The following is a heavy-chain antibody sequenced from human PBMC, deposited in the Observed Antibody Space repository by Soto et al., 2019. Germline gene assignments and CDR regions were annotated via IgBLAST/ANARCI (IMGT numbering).Heavy chain of an antibody. J-gene: IGHJ4*02. CDR1: GYSFTTYG. CDR2: ISTYNGDT. V-gene: IGHV1-18*01. Sequence: QVQLVQSGAEVKKPGASVRVSCKASGYSFTTYGVTWVRQAPGQGLEWMGWISTYNGDTRVAQQHQGRVTLTTDTAKNAAHMEVRSLRSDDTAIYFCARTGGRSTRGDYWGQGTLVTVSS. D-gene: IGHD3-16*01. CDR3: ARTGGRSTRGDY.